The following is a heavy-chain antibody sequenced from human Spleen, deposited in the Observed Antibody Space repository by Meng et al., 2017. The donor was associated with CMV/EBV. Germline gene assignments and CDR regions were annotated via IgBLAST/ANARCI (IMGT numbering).Heavy chain of an antibody. CDR1: GGSFSGDY. Sequence: SETLSLTCAVYGGSFSGDYWSWIRQPPGKGLEWIGEINHSGSTNYNPSLKSRVTISGDTSKNQFSLKLNSVTAADTAVYYCASTKYCSSTSCYADDAFDIWGQGTMVTVSS. D-gene: IGHD2-2*01. CDR2: INHSGST. V-gene: IGHV4-34*01. CDR3: ASTKYCSSTSCYADDAFDI. J-gene: IGHJ3*02.